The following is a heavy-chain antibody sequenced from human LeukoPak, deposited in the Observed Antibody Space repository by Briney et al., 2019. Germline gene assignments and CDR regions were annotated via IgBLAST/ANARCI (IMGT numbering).Heavy chain of an antibody. J-gene: IGHJ4*02. V-gene: IGHV3-21*01. Sequence: GGSLRLSCADSGFTFRDYTMNRVRQALGKEKDWVSEISKSGTYIKYADSVKGRFTVSRDNAKNSLFLQMNSLRVEDTAVYYCAREVVIVVEPAANTIDYWGQGTLVTVSS. D-gene: IGHD2-2*01. CDR2: ISKSGTYI. CDR3: AREVVIVVEPAANTIDY. CDR1: GFTFRDYT.